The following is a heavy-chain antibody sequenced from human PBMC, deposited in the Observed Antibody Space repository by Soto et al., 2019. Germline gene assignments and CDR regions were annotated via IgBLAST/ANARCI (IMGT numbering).Heavy chain of an antibody. J-gene: IGHJ4*02. CDR2: IYWDDDK. D-gene: IGHD3-10*02. Sequence: QITLKESGPTLVKPTQTLTLTCTFSGFSLSTSGVGVGWIRQPPGKALEWLALIYWDDDKRYSPSLKSRLTIPKEHLKNQVVLTITNLDPVDTATYFRAQRPLRIFCLGSYSLWGQGTLVTVSS. CDR3: AQRPLRIFCLGSYSL. V-gene: IGHV2-5*02. CDR1: GFSLSTSGVG.